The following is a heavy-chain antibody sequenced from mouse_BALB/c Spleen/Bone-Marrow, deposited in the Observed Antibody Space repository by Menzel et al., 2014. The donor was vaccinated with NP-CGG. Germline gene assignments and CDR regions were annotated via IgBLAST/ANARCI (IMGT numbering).Heavy chain of an antibody. CDR1: GYAFTSYN. V-gene: IGHV1S135*01. CDR3: AREDYGKGFAY. Sequence: EVQLQESGPELVKPGASVKVSCKASGYAFTSYNMYWVKQSHGKSLEWIGHIDPFNGGTSYNQKFKGKATLTVDKSASTAYMHLNSLTSEDSAVYCCAREDYGKGFAYWGQGTLVTVSA. J-gene: IGHJ3*01. D-gene: IGHD2-1*01. CDR2: IDPFNGGT.